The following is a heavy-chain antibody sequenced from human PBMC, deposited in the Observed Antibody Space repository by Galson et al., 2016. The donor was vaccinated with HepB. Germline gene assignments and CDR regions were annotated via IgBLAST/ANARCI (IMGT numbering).Heavy chain of an antibody. D-gene: IGHD6-19*01. Sequence: SLRLSCAASGFIFTNYWMHWVRQVPGKGLVWVARISRDGDSSTYADSVKGRFTISRDNSKNTLSLQMNSLRAEDTAIYYCAKRGGSGWGFFDYWGQGTLATVSS. CDR3: AKRGGSGWGFFDY. J-gene: IGHJ4*02. CDR1: GFIFTNYW. CDR2: ISRDGDSS. V-gene: IGHV3-74*03.